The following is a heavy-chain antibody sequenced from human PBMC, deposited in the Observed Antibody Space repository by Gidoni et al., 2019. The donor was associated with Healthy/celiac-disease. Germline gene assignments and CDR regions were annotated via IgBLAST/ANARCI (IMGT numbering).Heavy chain of an antibody. D-gene: IGHD3-3*01. CDR2: ST. Sequence: STYYNPSLKSRVTISVDTSKNQLSLKLSSVTAADTAVYYCARGSARRGIFGVVTPDGEKGDYWGQGTLVTVSS. J-gene: IGHJ4*02. CDR3: ARGSARRGIFGVVTPDGEKGDY. V-gene: IGHV4-31*02.